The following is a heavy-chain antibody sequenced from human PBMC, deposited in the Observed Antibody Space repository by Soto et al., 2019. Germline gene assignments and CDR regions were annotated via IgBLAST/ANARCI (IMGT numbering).Heavy chain of an antibody. V-gene: IGHV4-30-4*01. Sequence: SETRSLTCTVSGGSISSGGSYWVWIRQPPGKGLEWIGYIYYSGNTYFNPSLKSRVTLSVDTSKNQFSLNLSSVTAADTAVYYCVRYCSTTKCPFDYWGQGTLVTVSS. CDR1: GGSISSGGSY. J-gene: IGHJ4*02. CDR3: VRYCSTTKCPFDY. D-gene: IGHD2-2*01. CDR2: IYYSGNT.